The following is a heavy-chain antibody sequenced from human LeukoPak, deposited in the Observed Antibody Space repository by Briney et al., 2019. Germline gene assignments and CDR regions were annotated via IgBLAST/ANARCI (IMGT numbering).Heavy chain of an antibody. CDR3: ARDPPAGYSYGYVFVY. CDR2: ISSSSSYI. CDR1: GFTFSSYS. J-gene: IGHJ4*02. Sequence: GGSLRLSCAASGFTFSSYSMNWVRQAPGKGLEWVSSISSSSSYIHYADSVKGRFTISRDNAKNSLYLQMNSLRAEDTAVYYCARDPPAGYSYGYVFVYWGQGTLVTVSS. D-gene: IGHD5-18*01. V-gene: IGHV3-21*01.